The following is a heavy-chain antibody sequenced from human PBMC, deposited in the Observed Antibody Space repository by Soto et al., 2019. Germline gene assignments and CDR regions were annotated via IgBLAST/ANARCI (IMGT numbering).Heavy chain of an antibody. CDR3: ARAGSHYVVDY. CDR1: GGSISRGGHY. Sequence: QVQLQESGPGLVKPSQTLSLTCTVSGGSISRGGHYWSWIRQHPGKGLEWIGYIYYSRSTYYNPSLKSRVTISLDTSKNQFSLKLSSVTAADTAVYYCARAGSHYVVDYWGQGTLVTVSS. D-gene: IGHD3-10*01. J-gene: IGHJ4*02. CDR2: IYYSRST. V-gene: IGHV4-31*03.